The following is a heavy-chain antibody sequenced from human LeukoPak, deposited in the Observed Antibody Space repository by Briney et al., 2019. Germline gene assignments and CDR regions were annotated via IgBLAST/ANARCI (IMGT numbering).Heavy chain of an antibody. J-gene: IGHJ4*02. V-gene: IGHV4-31*03. CDR2: IYYSGST. D-gene: IGHD3-22*01. CDR1: GGSISSGGYY. CDR3: ARASYYDSSGSYYFDY. Sequence: PSETLSLTCTVSGGSISSGGYYWSWIRQHPGKGLEWIGYIYYSGSTYYNPSLKSRVTISIDTSKNQFSLNLSSVTAADTAVYYCARASYYDSSGSYYFDYWGQGTPVTVSS.